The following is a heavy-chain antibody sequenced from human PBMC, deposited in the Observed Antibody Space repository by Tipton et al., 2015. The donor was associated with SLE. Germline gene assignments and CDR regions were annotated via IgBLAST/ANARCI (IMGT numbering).Heavy chain of an antibody. J-gene: IGHJ3*02. CDR2: IYYSGGT. Sequence: TLSLTCTVSGGSISGHYWSWIRQSPEKGLEYIGYIYYSGGTNYNPSLKSRVTISVDTSKNQFSLRLSSVTAADTALYYCARMGYCVTAPCARDDAVHIWGQGTMVTVSS. CDR3: ARMGYCVTAPCARDDAVHI. CDR1: GGSISGHY. D-gene: IGHD2-15*01. V-gene: IGHV4-59*11.